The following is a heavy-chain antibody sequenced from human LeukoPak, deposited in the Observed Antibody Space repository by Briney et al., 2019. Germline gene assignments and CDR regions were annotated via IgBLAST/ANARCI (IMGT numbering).Heavy chain of an antibody. CDR2: MNPNSGNT. CDR3: ASEGYDYVWGSYRYGNY. D-gene: IGHD3-16*02. CDR1: GYTLTTYD. Sequence: ASVKVSCKASGYTLTTYDINCVRQATGHRLEWMGWMNPNSGNTGYAQKFQGRVTMTRNTSISTAYMELSSLRSEDTAVYYCASEGYDYVWGSYRYGNYWGQGTLVTVSS. J-gene: IGHJ4*02. V-gene: IGHV1-8*01.